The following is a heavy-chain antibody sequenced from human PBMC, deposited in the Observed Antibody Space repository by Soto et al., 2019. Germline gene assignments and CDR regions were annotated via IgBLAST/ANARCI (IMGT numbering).Heavy chain of an antibody. D-gene: IGHD5-12*01. CDR3: AKAFSGYDSYFYYYYMDV. Sequence: GGSLRLSCAASEFTFSSYAMTWVRQAPGKGLEWVSAISGRGGSTHYGDSVKGRFTISRDNSKNTLYLQMNSLRAEDTAVYYCAKAFSGYDSYFYYYYMDVWGKGTTVTVSS. V-gene: IGHV3-23*01. CDR1: EFTFSSYA. J-gene: IGHJ6*03. CDR2: ISGRGGST.